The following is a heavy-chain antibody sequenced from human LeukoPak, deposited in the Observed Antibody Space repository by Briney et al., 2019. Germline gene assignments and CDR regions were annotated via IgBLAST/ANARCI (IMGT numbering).Heavy chain of an antibody. D-gene: IGHD3-10*01. Sequence: ASVKVSCKASGGTFSSYAISWVRQAPGQGLEWMGGIIPIFGTANYAQKFQGRVTITVDESTSTAYMELSSLRSEDTAVYYCARDRYGGSTVSLYDYWGQGTLVTVSS. CDR3: ARDRYGGSTVSLYDY. J-gene: IGHJ4*02. CDR2: IIPIFGTA. V-gene: IGHV1-69*13. CDR1: GGTFSSYA.